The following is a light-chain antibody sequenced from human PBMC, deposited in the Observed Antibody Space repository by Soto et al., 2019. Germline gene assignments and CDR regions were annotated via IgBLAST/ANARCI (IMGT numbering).Light chain of an antibody. CDR3: QQTTSFPLT. J-gene: IGKJ4*01. Sequence: DIQMTQSPSFVSASVGDRVTITCRARQGISSWLAWYQHKPGRAPKLLIHAASSLESGVTSRFSGSGSGTDFTLTISSPQPEACVPSECQQTTSFPLTVGGGTKVESK. CDR2: AAS. CDR1: QGISSW. V-gene: IGKV1-12*01.